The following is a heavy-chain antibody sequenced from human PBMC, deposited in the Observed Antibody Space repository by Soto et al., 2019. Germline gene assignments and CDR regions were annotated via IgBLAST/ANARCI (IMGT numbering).Heavy chain of an antibody. CDR1: GFTFSNAW. J-gene: IGHJ3*02. Sequence: GGSLRLSCAASGFTFSNAWMNWVRQAPGKGLEWVGRIKSKTDGGTTDYAAPVKGRFTISRDDSKNTLYLQMNSLKTEDTAVYYCTTSDSSGYHKLDRPVDAFDIWGQGTMVTVSS. CDR3: TTSDSSGYHKLDRPVDAFDI. CDR2: IKSKTDGGTT. D-gene: IGHD3-22*01. V-gene: IGHV3-15*07.